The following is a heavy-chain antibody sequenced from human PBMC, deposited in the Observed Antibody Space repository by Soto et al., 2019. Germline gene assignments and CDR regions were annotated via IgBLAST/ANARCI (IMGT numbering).Heavy chain of an antibody. CDR2: IWYDGSNK. CDR3: ARSNPEVSYSSSWYYFDY. Sequence: GGSLRLSCAASGFTFSSYGMHWVRQAPGKGLEWVAVIWYDGSNKYYADSVKGRFTISRDNSKNTLYLQMNSLRAEDTAVYYCARSNPEVSYSSSWYYFDYWGQGTLVTVSS. D-gene: IGHD6-13*01. V-gene: IGHV3-33*01. CDR1: GFTFSSYG. J-gene: IGHJ4*02.